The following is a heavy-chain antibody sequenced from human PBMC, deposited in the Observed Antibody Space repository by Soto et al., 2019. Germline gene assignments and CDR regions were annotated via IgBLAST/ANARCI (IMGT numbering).Heavy chain of an antibody. CDR2: VNPIDGNT. CDR3: ARKLRFLEWSPRDYYGMDV. Sequence: ASVKVSCKASGYIFTSYYIHWVRQAPGQGLEWMGWVNPIDGNTMFAQSFQGRVTMTRNTSISTAYMELSSLRSEDTAVYYCARKLRFLEWSPRDYYGMDVWGQGTTVTVSS. V-gene: IGHV1-8*02. D-gene: IGHD3-3*01. CDR1: GYIFTSYY. J-gene: IGHJ6*02.